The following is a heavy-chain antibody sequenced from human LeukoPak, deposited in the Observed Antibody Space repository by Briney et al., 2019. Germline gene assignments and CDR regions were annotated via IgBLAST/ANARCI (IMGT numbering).Heavy chain of an antibody. Sequence: PGGSLRLSCAASGFTFSSYSMNWVRQAPGTGLEWVSSISSSSYIYYADSVKGRFTISRDNAKNSLYLQMNSLRAEDTAVYYCARDRNDYVWGSYRYGTSEFDYWGQGTLVTVSS. CDR1: GFTFSSYS. J-gene: IGHJ4*02. CDR2: ISSSSYI. V-gene: IGHV3-21*01. CDR3: ARDRNDYVWGSYRYGTSEFDY. D-gene: IGHD3-16*02.